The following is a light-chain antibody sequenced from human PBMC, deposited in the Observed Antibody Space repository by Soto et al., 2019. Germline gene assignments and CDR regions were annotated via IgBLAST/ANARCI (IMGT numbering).Light chain of an antibody. CDR3: SSHTASTTRI. J-gene: IGLJ1*01. CDR2: EVT. Sequence: QSALTQPASVSGSPGQSITISCTGTSSDVGGYNHVSWYQHHPGKAPKRIIYEVTKRPSGVSNRFSGSKSGDTASLTISGLQGEDEADYYCSSHTASTTRIFGTGTKLTVL. CDR1: SSDVGGYNH. V-gene: IGLV2-14*01.